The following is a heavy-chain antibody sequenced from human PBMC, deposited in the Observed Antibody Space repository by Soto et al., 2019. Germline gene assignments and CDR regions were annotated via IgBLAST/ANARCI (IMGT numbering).Heavy chain of an antibody. V-gene: IGHV1-2*06. CDR2: INPKSGDT. Sequence: ASVKVSCKASGYTFTAYYMYWVRQAPGQGLEWVGRINPKSGDTNYAQRFQGRVTMTRDTSIATAYLELSSLRSDDTAFYYCATFKPAPNGKDFLGQGNLVTVSS. D-gene: IGHD2-8*01. CDR1: GYTFTAYY. CDR3: ATFKPAPNGKDF. J-gene: IGHJ4*02.